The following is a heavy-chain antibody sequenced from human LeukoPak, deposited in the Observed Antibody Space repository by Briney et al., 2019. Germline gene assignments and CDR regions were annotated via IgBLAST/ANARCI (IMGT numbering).Heavy chain of an antibody. D-gene: IGHD3-22*01. V-gene: IGHV4-31*03. CDR2: IYYSGST. Sequence: SSQTLSLTCTISGGSISSGGYYWSWIRQHPGKGLEWIGYIYYSGSTYYNPSLKSRVTISVDTSKNQFSLKLSSVTAADTAVYYCALGGTDYYDSSGLLGYWGQGTLVTVSS. CDR3: ALGGTDYYDSSGLLGY. CDR1: GGSISSGGYY. J-gene: IGHJ4*02.